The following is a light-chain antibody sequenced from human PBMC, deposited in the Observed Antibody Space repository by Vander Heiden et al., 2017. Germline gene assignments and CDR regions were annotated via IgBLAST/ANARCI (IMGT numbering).Light chain of an antibody. V-gene: IGKV1-33*01. CDR2: DAS. CDR1: QDISNY. Sequence: DIQMTQSPSSLSASVGDRVTITCQASQDISNYLNWYQQKPGKAPKLLIYDASNLETGVPSRFSGSGSGTDFTFTISSLQPEDIATYYCQQEDNLLLTFGGGTKVXIK. J-gene: IGKJ4*01. CDR3: QQEDNLLLT.